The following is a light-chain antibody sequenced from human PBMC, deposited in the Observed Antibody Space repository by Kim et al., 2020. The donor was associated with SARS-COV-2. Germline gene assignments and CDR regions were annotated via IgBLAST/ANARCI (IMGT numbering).Light chain of an antibody. CDR2: GEY. J-gene: IGKJ2*01. CDR3: KQYNNWPPGYT. V-gene: IGKV3-15*01. Sequence: SPGERDTLTLRGSQSVSSNVAWYQQKHGQDHRLIIYGEYTRATGIRARFSGSGSGTELTLTISSLKSEDFAVDYCKQYNNWPPGYTFGQGTKLEI. CDR1: QSVSSN.